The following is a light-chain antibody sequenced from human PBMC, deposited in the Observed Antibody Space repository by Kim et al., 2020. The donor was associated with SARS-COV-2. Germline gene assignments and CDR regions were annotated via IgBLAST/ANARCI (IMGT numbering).Light chain of an antibody. CDR1: TSDFFNYDF. CDR2: EVT. J-gene: IGLJ2*01. V-gene: IGLV2-8*01. CDR3: SSYAGTNTNVV. Sequence: QSVVTQPPSASGSLGQSVTISCTATTSDFFNYDFVSWYQQYPGKVPKLMIYEVTKRPSGVPDRFSGSKSGSTASLTISSLQSEDEAHYYCSSYAGTNTNVVFGGGTTLTVL.